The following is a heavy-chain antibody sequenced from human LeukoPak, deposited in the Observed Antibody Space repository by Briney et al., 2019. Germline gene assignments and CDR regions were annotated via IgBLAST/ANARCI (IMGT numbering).Heavy chain of an antibody. Sequence: GASVKVSCKASGGTFSSYAISWVRQAPGQGLEWMGGIIPIFGTANYAQKFQGRVTITADKSTSTAYMELSSLRSEDTAVYYCARDPNRAEADNQYNWFDLWGQGTQVTVSS. CDR1: GGTFSSYA. CDR3: ARDPNRAEADNQYNWFDL. D-gene: IGHD1-14*01. CDR2: IIPIFGTA. V-gene: IGHV1-69*06. J-gene: IGHJ5*02.